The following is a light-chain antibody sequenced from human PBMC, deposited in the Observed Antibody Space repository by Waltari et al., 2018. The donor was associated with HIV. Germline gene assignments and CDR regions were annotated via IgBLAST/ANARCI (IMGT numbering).Light chain of an antibody. Sequence: QSVLTQPPSASGTLGQRVTISCPGSSSNVGSKPVYWFQQVPGTAPKLLIYRDYQRRSGIPDRFAGSKSGASASLTISGLRSDDEADYYCVAWDDSLSGYVFGTGTKVSVL. CDR1: SSNVGSKP. CDR3: VAWDDSLSGYV. J-gene: IGLJ1*01. V-gene: IGLV1-47*01. CDR2: RDY.